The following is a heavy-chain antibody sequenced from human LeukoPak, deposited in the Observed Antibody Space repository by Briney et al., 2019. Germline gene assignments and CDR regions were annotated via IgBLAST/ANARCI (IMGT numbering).Heavy chain of an antibody. D-gene: IGHD3-10*01. CDR1: GFTFSSYG. V-gene: IGHV3-30*03. Sequence: GGSLRLSCAASGFTFSSYGMHWVRQAPGKGLEWVAVISYDGSNKYYADSVKGRFTISRDNSKNTLYLQMNSLRAEGTAVYYCARNSGSWTYGMDVWGQGTTVTVSS. CDR3: ARNSGSWTYGMDV. CDR2: ISYDGSNK. J-gene: IGHJ6*02.